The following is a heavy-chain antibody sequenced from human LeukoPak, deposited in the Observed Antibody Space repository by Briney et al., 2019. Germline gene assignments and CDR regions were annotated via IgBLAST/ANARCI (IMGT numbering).Heavy chain of an antibody. CDR2: ISYSGNT. D-gene: IGHD3-3*01. J-gene: IGHJ4*02. CDR3: ARGGDFWSGYFH. V-gene: IGHV4-39*07. CDR1: GGSISSSSYY. Sequence: SETLSLTCTVSGGSISSSSYYWAWIRQPPGKGLEWIGSISYSGNTYDNPSLKSRVTISVDTSKNQFSLKLSSVTAADTAVYYCARGGDFWSGYFHWGQGTLVTVSS.